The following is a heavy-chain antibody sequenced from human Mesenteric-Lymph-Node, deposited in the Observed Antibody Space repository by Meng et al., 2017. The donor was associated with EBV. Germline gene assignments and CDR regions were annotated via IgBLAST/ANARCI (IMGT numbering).Heavy chain of an antibody. CDR1: GYTFTDYA. Sequence: QGQVVQAGDGLKQPGGAWRVSCKAYGYTFTDYAMNWVRQAPGQGLEWMGWIDTNTGSPTYAQGFTGRFVFSLDTSVSTAYLQITSLKADDSAVYYCARDWSSVIMNKGNYWGQGTLVTVSS. V-gene: IGHV7-4-1*02. CDR3: ARDWSSVIMNKGNY. J-gene: IGHJ4*02. CDR2: IDTNTGSP. D-gene: IGHD3-16*01.